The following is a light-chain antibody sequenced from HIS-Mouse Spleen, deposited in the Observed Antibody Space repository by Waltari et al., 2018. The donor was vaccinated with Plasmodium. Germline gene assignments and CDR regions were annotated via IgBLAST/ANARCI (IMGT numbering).Light chain of an antibody. J-gene: IGLJ1*01. CDR3: QAWDSSTDYV. CDR2: QDS. Sequence: SYELTQPPSVSVSPGQTASITCSGDTLGDKYACWYQQKPGQSPVLVIYQDSKPPSGIPVRFSGSNSGNTATLAISGTEAMDEADYYCQAWDSSTDYVFGTGTKVTVL. CDR1: TLGDKY. V-gene: IGLV3-1*01.